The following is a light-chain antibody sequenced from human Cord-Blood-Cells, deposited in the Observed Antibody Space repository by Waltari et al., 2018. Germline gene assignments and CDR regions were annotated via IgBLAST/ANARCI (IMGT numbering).Light chain of an antibody. J-gene: IGKJ4*01. Sequence: EIVLTQSPATLSLSPGDRATLPCRASQSVSSYLAWYQQKPGQAPRLLIYDASNRATGIPARFSGSGSGTDFTLTISSLEPEDFAVYYCQQRSNWPPGVTFGGGTKVEIK. CDR3: QQRSNWPPGVT. CDR1: QSVSSY. V-gene: IGKV3-11*01. CDR2: DAS.